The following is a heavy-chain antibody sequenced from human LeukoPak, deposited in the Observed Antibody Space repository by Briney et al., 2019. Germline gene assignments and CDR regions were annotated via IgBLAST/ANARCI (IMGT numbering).Heavy chain of an antibody. Sequence: ASVKVSCKASGGTFSSYAISWVRQAPGQGLEWMGGIVPIFGTANYAQKFQGRVTITTDESTSTAYMELSSLRSEDTAVYYCARARSPSSGYLLRDHNWFDPWGQGTLVTVSS. V-gene: IGHV1-69*05. CDR3: ARARSPSSGYLLRDHNWFDP. D-gene: IGHD3-22*01. CDR2: IVPIFGTA. J-gene: IGHJ5*02. CDR1: GGTFSSYA.